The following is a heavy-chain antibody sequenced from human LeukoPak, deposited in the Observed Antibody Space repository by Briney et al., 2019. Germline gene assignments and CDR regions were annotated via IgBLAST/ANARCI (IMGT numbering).Heavy chain of an antibody. J-gene: IGHJ4*02. Sequence: PSETLSLTCTVSGGSISSSSYYWGWIRQPPGKGLEWIGSIYYSGSTYYNPSLKSRVTISVDTSKNQFSLKLSSVTAADTAVYYCAREGYYYDSSGYRDYWGQGTLVTVSS. CDR2: IYYSGST. CDR1: GGSISSSSYY. V-gene: IGHV4-39*07. CDR3: AREGYYYDSSGYRDY. D-gene: IGHD3-22*01.